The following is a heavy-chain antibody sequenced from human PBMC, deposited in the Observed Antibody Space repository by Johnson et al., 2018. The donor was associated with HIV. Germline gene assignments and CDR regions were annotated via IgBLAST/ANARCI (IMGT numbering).Heavy chain of an antibody. D-gene: IGHD6-6*01. V-gene: IGHV3-30*18. CDR3: AKPLQLEEGAFDI. Sequence: QVQLVESGGGVVQPGRSLRLSCAASGFNFSTYDMHWVRQAPGKGLEWVAVTSYDGSNKYYADSVKGRFTISRDNSKNTLYLQMNSLRAEDTAVYYCAKPLQLEEGAFDIWGQGTMVTVSS. CDR1: GFNFSTYD. CDR2: TSYDGSNK. J-gene: IGHJ3*02.